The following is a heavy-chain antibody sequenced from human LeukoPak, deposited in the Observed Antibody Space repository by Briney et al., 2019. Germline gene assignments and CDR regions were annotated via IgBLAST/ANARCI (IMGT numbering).Heavy chain of an antibody. CDR1: GASISKYY. V-gene: IGHV4-59*01. D-gene: IGHD6-19*01. J-gene: IGHJ4*02. CDR2: AYNSGST. Sequence: SETLSLTCTVFGASISKYYWSRIRQPPGKGLEWMGYAYNSGSTKYNPSLQSRVTISVDTSKNQFSLKLSSVTAADTAVYYCARGYSSGWYAYWGQGTLVTVSS. CDR3: ARGYSSGWYAY.